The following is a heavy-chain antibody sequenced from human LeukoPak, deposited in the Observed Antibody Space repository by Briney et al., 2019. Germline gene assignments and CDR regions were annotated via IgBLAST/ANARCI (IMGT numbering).Heavy chain of an antibody. J-gene: IGHJ3*01. CDR2: INSDGSST. D-gene: IGHD5-18*01. Sequence: PGGSLRLSCAASGFTFSSYWMHWVRQAPGKGLVWVSRINSDGSSTNYADSVKGRFTISRDNAKNTLYLQMNSLRAEDTAVYYCTREPNTAGDAFDLWGQGTMVTVSS. CDR3: TREPNTAGDAFDL. V-gene: IGHV3-74*01. CDR1: GFTFSSYW.